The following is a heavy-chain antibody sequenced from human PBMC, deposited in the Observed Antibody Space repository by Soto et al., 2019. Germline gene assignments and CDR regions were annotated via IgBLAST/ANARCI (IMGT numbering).Heavy chain of an antibody. D-gene: IGHD3-16*01. CDR3: ARDGATDGMGV. Sequence: QVQLQESGPGLVKPSETLSLTCTVSGGSISSYYWSWIRQSPGQGLEWIGYIFYSGSTNYNRSLKSRVTISVDTSKNQFSLKLSSVTAADTAVYYCARDGATDGMGVWGQGTTVTVSS. J-gene: IGHJ6*02. CDR2: IFYSGST. CDR1: GGSISSYY. V-gene: IGHV4-59*01.